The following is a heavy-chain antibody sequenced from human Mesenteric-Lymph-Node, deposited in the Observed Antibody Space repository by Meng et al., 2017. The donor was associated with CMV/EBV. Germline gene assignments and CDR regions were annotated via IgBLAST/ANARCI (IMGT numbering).Heavy chain of an antibody. CDR2: IKSKTDGGTT. J-gene: IGHJ4*02. Sequence: GESLKISCAASGFTFTNAWMTWVRQAPGKGLEWVGRIKSKTDGGTTDYAAPVKGRFTISRDDSKNTLYLQMNSLKTEDTAVYYCTTPYHYSSTSCYNPFDYWGQGTLVTVSS. CDR1: GFTFTNAW. V-gene: IGHV3-15*01. D-gene: IGHD2-2*02. CDR3: TTPYHYSSTSCYNPFDY.